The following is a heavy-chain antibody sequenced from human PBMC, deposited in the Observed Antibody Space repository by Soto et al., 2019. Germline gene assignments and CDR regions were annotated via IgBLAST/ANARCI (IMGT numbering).Heavy chain of an antibody. CDR1: GFTFSSYA. D-gene: IGHD3-3*01. CDR3: AKAPYLNRLRFLEWLGWDY. J-gene: IGHJ4*02. CDR2: ISGSGGST. V-gene: IGHV3-23*01. Sequence: GGSLRLSCAASGFTFSSYAMSWVRQAPGKGLEWVSAISGSGGSTYYADSVKGRFTISRDNSKNTLYLQMNSLRAEDTAVYYCAKAPYLNRLRFLEWLGWDYWGQGTLVTVSS.